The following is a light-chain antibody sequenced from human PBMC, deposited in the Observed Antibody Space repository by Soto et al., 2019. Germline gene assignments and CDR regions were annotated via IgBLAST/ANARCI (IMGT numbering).Light chain of an antibody. V-gene: IGKV3-20*01. CDR2: GAS. Sequence: EIVFTQSSGTLSFSPGEKATLSCKARQSVSSTDLAWYQQRPGQAPRLLMYGASSRATGIPDRFSGSGSGTDFTLTISRLEPEDSGVYFCQQYDTSPVWTFGQGTKVDI. CDR3: QQYDTSPVWT. J-gene: IGKJ1*01. CDR1: QSVSSTD.